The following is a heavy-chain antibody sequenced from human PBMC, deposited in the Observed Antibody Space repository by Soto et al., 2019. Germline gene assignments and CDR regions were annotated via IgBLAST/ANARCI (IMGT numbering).Heavy chain of an antibody. D-gene: IGHD1-1*01. CDR2: IFYSGTT. J-gene: IGHJ4*02. CDR3: ARGVLY. CDR1: GGSISSGGYF. Sequence: QVQLQESGPGLVKPSQTLSLTCTVSGGSISSGGYFWSWIRQPPGKGLEWIGNIFYSGTTYYNPSFKSRVTVSVDTSKNQFSLKLSSVTAADTAVYCCARGVLYWGQGTLVTVSS. V-gene: IGHV4-31*03.